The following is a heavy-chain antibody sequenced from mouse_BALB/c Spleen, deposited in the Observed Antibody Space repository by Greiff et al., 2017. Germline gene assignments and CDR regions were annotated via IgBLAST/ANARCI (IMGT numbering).Heavy chain of an antibody. CDR3: ARDYDYDGFAY. J-gene: IGHJ3*01. CDR2: IRNKANGYTT. D-gene: IGHD2-4*01. V-gene: IGHV7-3*02. Sequence: EVKLVESGGGLVQPGGSLRLSCATSGFTFTDYYMSWVRQPPGKALEWLGFIRNKANGYTTEYSASVKGRFTISRDNSQSILYLQMNTLRAEDSATYYCARDYDYDGFAYWGQGTLVTVSA. CDR1: GFTFTDYY.